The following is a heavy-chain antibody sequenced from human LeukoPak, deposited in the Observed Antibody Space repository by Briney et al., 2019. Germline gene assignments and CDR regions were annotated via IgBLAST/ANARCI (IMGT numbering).Heavy chain of an antibody. J-gene: IGHJ4*02. CDR2: IYHSGST. V-gene: IGHV4-59*01. CDR1: GGSISSYS. Sequence: SETLSLTCTVSGGSISSYSWSWIRQPPGKGLEWIGYIYHSGSTYYNPSLKSRVTISVDRSKNQFSLKLSSVTAADTAVYYCARGSRLGKSDYWGQGTLVTVSS. D-gene: IGHD7-27*01. CDR3: ARGSRLGKSDY.